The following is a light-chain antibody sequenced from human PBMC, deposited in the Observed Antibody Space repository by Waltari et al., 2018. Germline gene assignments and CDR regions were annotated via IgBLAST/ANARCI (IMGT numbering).Light chain of an antibody. V-gene: IGLV2-8*01. CDR1: SRDLGAYHY. CDR2: EVS. Sequence: QSALTQPPSASGSPGQSVTISCTGTSRDLGAYHYVSWYQQHPGKAPKLMIYEVSKRPSGVPDRFSGSKSGNTASLTVSGLQAEDEADYYCSSYAGSNNFDVFGTGTKVTVL. J-gene: IGLJ1*01. CDR3: SSYAGSNNFDV.